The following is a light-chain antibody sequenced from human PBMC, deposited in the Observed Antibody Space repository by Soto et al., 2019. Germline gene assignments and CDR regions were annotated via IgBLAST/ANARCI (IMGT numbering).Light chain of an antibody. Sequence: EIVMKQSPATLSVSPGERATLSCRASQSVSSNLAWYQQKPGQAPRLLIYDTSNRATGIPSRFSGSASGTDFTLTISSLEPEDFAVYYCQQRSKWPITFGQGTRLEIK. CDR3: QQRSKWPIT. CDR1: QSVSSN. CDR2: DTS. V-gene: IGKV3-11*01. J-gene: IGKJ5*01.